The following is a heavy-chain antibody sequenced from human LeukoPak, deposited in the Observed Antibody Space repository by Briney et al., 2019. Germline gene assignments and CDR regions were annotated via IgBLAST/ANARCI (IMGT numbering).Heavy chain of an antibody. CDR2: MNPDSGNT. CDR1: GYTFSSYD. Sequence: GASVKVSCKASGYTFSSYDINWVRQATGQGLEWMGWMNPDSGNTGYVQKFQGRVTMTRNTSISTAYMELSSLRSEDTAVYYCARGAYSGSFEYFDYWGQGTLVTVSS. D-gene: IGHD1-26*01. V-gene: IGHV1-8*01. CDR3: ARGAYSGSFEYFDY. J-gene: IGHJ4*02.